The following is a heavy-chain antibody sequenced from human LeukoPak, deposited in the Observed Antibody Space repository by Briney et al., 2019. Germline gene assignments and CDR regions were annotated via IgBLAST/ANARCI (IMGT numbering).Heavy chain of an antibody. Sequence: GASVNVSCKASGYTFTGYYMHWGRQAPGQGLEWMGWINPNSGGTNYAQKFQGRVTMTRDTSISTAYMELSRLRSDDTAVYYCARLAGSSWYFDYWGQGTLVTVSS. V-gene: IGHV1-2*02. D-gene: IGHD6-13*01. CDR1: GYTFTGYY. CDR2: INPNSGGT. CDR3: ARLAGSSWYFDY. J-gene: IGHJ4*02.